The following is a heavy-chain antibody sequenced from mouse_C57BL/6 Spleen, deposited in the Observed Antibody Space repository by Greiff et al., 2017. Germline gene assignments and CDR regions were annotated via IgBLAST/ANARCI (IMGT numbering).Heavy chain of an antibody. CDR2: INPSSGYT. Sequence: QVQLQQSGAELARPGASVKMSCKASGYTFTSYTMHWVKQRPGQGLEWIGYINPSSGYTKYNQKFKDKATLTADKSSSTAYMQLSSLTSEDSAVYYCGRWGEPAGGDYWGQGTTLTVSS. V-gene: IGHV1-4*01. CDR1: GYTFTSYT. J-gene: IGHJ2*01. CDR3: GRWGEPAGGDY.